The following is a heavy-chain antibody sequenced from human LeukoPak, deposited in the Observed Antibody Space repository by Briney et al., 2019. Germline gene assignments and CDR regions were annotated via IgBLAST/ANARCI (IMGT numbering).Heavy chain of an antibody. CDR3: ASSLSRGYSRSAFDP. J-gene: IGHJ5*02. Sequence: SETLSLTCAVSGGSISSSNWWSWVRQPPGKGLEWIGEIYHSGSTNYNPSLKSRVTISVDKSKNQFSLKPSSVTAADTAVYYCASSLSRGYSRSAFDPWGQGTLVTVSS. CDR2: IYHSGST. D-gene: IGHD5-12*01. V-gene: IGHV4-4*02. CDR1: GGSISSSNW.